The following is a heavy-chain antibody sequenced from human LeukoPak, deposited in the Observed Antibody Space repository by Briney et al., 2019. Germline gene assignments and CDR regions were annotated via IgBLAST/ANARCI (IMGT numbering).Heavy chain of an antibody. CDR3: STLKETDY. CDR2: INPHGADT. V-gene: IGHV1-2*02. J-gene: IGHJ4*02. Sequence: GLELMVSINPHGADTNYAQKFQGRVTMNRETSISTAYMELSWLTSDDTAVYHCSTLKETDYWGQGTLVTVSS.